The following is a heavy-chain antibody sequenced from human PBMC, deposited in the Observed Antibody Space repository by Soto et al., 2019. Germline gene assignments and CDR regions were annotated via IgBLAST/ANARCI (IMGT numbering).Heavy chain of an antibody. Sequence: SETLSLTCAVSGDSVSSRFWWSWVRQSPGKGLEWIGEIYHSGSANYNPSLKSRVTMSVDNSKNQFSLKLNSVTAADTAVYYCARAHYGDYGYGMDVWGQGTTVTSP. V-gene: IGHV4-4*02. CDR3: ARAHYGDYGYGMDV. CDR2: IYHSGSA. D-gene: IGHD4-17*01. J-gene: IGHJ6*02. CDR1: GDSVSSRFW.